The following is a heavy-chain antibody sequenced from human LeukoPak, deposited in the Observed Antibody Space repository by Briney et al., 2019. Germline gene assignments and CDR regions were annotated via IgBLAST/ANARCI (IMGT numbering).Heavy chain of an antibody. V-gene: IGHV3-48*03. CDR3: ARLFYCSTTNCPRAFDI. J-gene: IGHJ3*02. Sequence: PGGSLRPSCAASGFTFSSYEMNWVRQAPGKGLEWVSYITSTTTMYYADSVKGRFTISRDNAKNSLYLQMNSLRADDTAVYYCARLFYCSTTNCPRAFDIWGQGTLVTVSS. CDR2: ITSTTTM. CDR1: GFTFSSYE. D-gene: IGHD2-2*01.